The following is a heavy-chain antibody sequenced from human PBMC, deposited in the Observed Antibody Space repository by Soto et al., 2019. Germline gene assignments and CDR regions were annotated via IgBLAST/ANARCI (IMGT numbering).Heavy chain of an antibody. V-gene: IGHV4-31*03. CDR1: GGSISSGGYY. CDR3: ARGQYYYDSSGYLLDYGMDV. J-gene: IGHJ6*02. Sequence: PSETLSLTCSVSGGSISSGGYYWSWIRQHPGKGLKWIGYIYYSGGSHYNPSLKSRVTISGDTSKNQFSLKLSSVTAADTAVYYCARGQYYYDSSGYLLDYGMDVWGQGTTVTVSS. CDR2: IYYSGGS. D-gene: IGHD3-22*01.